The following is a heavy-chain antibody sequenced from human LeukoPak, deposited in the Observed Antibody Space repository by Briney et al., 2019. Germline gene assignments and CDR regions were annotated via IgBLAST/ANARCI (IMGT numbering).Heavy chain of an antibody. CDR1: GGTFSSYA. CDR2: IIPISGTA. D-gene: IGHD3-22*01. CDR3: ARASPNYYDSSGYSPFDY. Sequence: SVKVSCTASGGTFSSYAISWVRQAPGQGLEWMGGIIPISGTANYAQKFQGRVTITADESTSTAYMELSSLRSEDTAVYYCARASPNYYDSSGYSPFDYWGQGTLVTVSS. V-gene: IGHV1-69*13. J-gene: IGHJ4*02.